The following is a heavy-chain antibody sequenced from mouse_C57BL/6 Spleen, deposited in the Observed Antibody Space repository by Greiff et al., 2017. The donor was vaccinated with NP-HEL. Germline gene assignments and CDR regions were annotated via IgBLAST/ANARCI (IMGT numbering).Heavy chain of an antibody. D-gene: IGHD2-4*01. Sequence: EVKVVESEGGLVQPGSSMKLSCTASGFTFSDYYMAWVRQVPEKGLEWVANINYDGSSTYYLDSLKSRFIISRDNAKNILYLQMSSLKSEDTATYYCARPDYDWYFDVWGTGTTVTVSS. CDR2: INYDGSST. CDR3: ARPDYDWYFDV. V-gene: IGHV5-16*01. CDR1: GFTFSDYY. J-gene: IGHJ1*03.